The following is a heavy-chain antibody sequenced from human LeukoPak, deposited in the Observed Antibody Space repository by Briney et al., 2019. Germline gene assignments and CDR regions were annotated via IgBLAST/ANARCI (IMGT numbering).Heavy chain of an antibody. V-gene: IGHV3-21*01. D-gene: IGHD6-19*01. CDR1: GFTFRNYG. J-gene: IGHJ4*02. Sequence: GGSLRLSCATSGFTFRNYGMAWVRQAPGKGLEWVSSIHTTGGKTYYAESVKGRFTISRDNAKNSLYLQMNSLRAEDTAVYYCASVAVGLYYFDYWGQGTLVTVSS. CDR3: ASVAVGLYYFDY. CDR2: IHTTGGKT.